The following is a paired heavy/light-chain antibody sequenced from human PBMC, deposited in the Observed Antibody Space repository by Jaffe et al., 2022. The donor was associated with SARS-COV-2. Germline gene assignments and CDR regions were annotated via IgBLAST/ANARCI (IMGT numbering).Light chain of an antibody. CDR3: SSYTSSSTVV. V-gene: IGLV2-14*03. CDR1: SSDVGGYNY. CDR2: EVS. Sequence: QSALTQPASVSGSPGQSITISCTGTSSDVGGYNYVSWYQQHPGKAPKLMIYEVSNRPSGVPDRFSGSKSGNTASLTISGLQAEDEADYYCSSYTSSSTVVFGGGTKLTVL. J-gene: IGLJ2*01.
Heavy chain of an antibody. J-gene: IGHJ3*02. D-gene: IGHD1-1*01. CDR2: ISYDGSKK. CDR1: GFTFSSYA. CDR3: AREQEHGGAFDI. V-gene: IGHV3-30-3*01. Sequence: QVQLVESGGGVVQPGRSLRLSCAASGFTFSSYAMHWVRQAPGKGLEWVAVISYDGSKKYYADTVKGRFSISRDNSKNTLYLQMNSLRGEDTAVYYCAREQEHGGAFDIWGQGTMVTVSS.